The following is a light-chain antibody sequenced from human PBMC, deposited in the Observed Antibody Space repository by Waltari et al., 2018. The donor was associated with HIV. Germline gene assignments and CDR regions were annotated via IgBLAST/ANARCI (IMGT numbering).Light chain of an antibody. CDR3: QQYYSSPWN. J-gene: IGKJ3*01. V-gene: IGKV4-1*01. Sequence: DIVMTQSPASLAVSLGERATIKCKSSQSVLFSSNNKNHLAWYQQKPGQPPRLLIYWASTRESGVPDRFSGSGSGTDFTLTISSLQAEDVAVYYCQQYYSSPWNFGPGTKVDI. CDR1: QSVLFSSNNKNH. CDR2: WAS.